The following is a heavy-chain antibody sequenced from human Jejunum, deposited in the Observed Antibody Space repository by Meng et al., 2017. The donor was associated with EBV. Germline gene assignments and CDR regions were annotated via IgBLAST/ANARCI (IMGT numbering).Heavy chain of an antibody. Sequence: HVQLQESGPGLVEPSEPLSLTCTVSGGFVSTAGYYWSWIRQSPGKGLEWIGYIYYSGNTNYNPSLKSRATITVDTSKNQFSLKLSSVTAADTAVYYCARVVDYYERSGYPDFWGQGTLVTVSS. CDR1: GGFVSTAGYY. J-gene: IGHJ4*02. V-gene: IGHV4-61*08. CDR2: IYYSGNT. D-gene: IGHD3-22*01. CDR3: ARVVDYYERSGYPDF.